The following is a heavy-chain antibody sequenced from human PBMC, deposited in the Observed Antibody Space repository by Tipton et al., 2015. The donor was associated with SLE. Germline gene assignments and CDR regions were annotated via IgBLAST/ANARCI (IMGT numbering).Heavy chain of an antibody. Sequence: TLSLTCTVSGGSISSSSYSWGWFRQPPGTGLEWIGNIYSGGRTYYNPSLKSRVTMFVDTSKNQFSLHLRSVTAADTAVFYCARRGLVGPERYFDLWGRGTLVTVSS. CDR1: GGSISSSSYS. CDR2: IYSGGRT. D-gene: IGHD3/OR15-3a*01. J-gene: IGHJ2*01. V-gene: IGHV4-39*01. CDR3: ARRGLVGPERYFDL.